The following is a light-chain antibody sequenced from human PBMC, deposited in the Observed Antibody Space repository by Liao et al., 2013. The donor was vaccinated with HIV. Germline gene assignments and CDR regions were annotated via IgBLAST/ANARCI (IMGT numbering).Light chain of an antibody. CDR3: QVWDSSSDLNWV. Sequence: SYDLTQPPSVSVSPGQTASITCSGDKLGDKYTCWYQQKPGQAPVLVIQYDTARPSGIPNRFSASESGATATLTIRRVEAGDEADYYCQVWDSSSDLNWVFGGGTKLTVL. J-gene: IGLJ3*02. CDR2: YDT. V-gene: IGLV3-1*01. CDR1: KLGDKY.